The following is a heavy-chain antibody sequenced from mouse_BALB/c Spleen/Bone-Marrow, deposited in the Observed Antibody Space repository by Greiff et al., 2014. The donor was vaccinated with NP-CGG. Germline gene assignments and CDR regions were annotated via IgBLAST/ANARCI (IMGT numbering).Heavy chain of an antibody. D-gene: IGHD2-14*01. Sequence: QVQLQQPGAELVRPGVSVKISCKGSGYTFTDYDIHWVKQSHAKSLEWIGLISGYYGDAIYNQKFKGKATMTVDKSSSTAYMDLARLRSEDSAIYYCARSGKVRNAMDYWGQGTSVTVSS. CDR1: GYTFTDYD. CDR2: ISGYYGDA. V-gene: IGHV1S137*01. CDR3: ARSGKVRNAMDY. J-gene: IGHJ4*01.